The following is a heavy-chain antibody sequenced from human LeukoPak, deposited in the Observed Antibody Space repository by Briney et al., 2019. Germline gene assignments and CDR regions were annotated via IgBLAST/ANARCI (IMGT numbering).Heavy chain of an antibody. V-gene: IGHV1-46*01. D-gene: IGHD6-13*01. CDR3: ASSGQQPNPFDY. J-gene: IGHJ4*02. CDR2: INPSGGST. Sequence: ASVKVSCKASGYTFTSYYMHWVRQAPGQGLEWMGIINPSGGSTSYAQKFQGRLTMTRDTSTSTVYMELSSLRSEDTAVYYCASSGQQPNPFDYWGQGTLVTVSS. CDR1: GYTFTSYY.